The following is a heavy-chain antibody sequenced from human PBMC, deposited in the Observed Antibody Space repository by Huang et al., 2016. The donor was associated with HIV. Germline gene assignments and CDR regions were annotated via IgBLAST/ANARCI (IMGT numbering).Heavy chain of an antibody. D-gene: IGHD6-13*01. V-gene: IGHV1-2*02. CDR2: IDPKRGDT. J-gene: IGHJ4*02. Sequence: QVQLVQSGVELKKPGASVKVSCRASGETFVGFANQYVPGVRQAPGKGPEWMGGIDPKRGDTAYAQKVQGRVTMTRDSSIRTAFMELTRLKYDETSVYYCAREASPQGSRWYYFDRWGPGTLVT. CDR1: GETFVGFANQY. CDR3: AREASPQGSRWYYFDR.